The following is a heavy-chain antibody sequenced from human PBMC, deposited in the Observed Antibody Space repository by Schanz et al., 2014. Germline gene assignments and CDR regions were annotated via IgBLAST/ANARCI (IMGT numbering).Heavy chain of an antibody. CDR3: ARDHTTESYYSAGPPIDY. Sequence: EVQLLESGGGLVEPGGSLRLSCAASGFSFSSYAMGWVRQARGKGLVWVSRINGDGSNTNYADSVKGRFTISRDNAKNTLYLQMNSLSAEDTAVYYCARDHTTESYYSAGPPIDYWGQGTLVTVSS. D-gene: IGHD1-26*01. CDR1: GFSFSSYA. CDR2: INGDGSNT. V-gene: IGHV3-74*02. J-gene: IGHJ4*02.